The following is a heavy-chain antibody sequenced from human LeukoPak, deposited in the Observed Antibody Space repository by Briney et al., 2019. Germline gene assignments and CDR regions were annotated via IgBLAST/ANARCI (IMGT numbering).Heavy chain of an antibody. CDR3: AKDPAARPLRLITDGAFDI. CDR1: GFTVSSNY. V-gene: IGHV3-53*05. J-gene: IGHJ3*02. D-gene: IGHD3-16*01. CDR2: IYSGGST. Sequence: AGGSLRLSCAASGFTVSSNYMSWVRQAPGKGLEWVSVIYSGGSTYYADSVKGRFTISRDNSKNTLYLQMNSLRPEDTAVYYCAKDPAARPLRLITDGAFDIWGQGTMVTVSS.